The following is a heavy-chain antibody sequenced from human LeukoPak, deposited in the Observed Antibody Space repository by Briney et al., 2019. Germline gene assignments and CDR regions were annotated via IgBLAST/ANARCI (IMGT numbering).Heavy chain of an antibody. D-gene: IGHD4-23*01. Sequence: GASVKVSCKASGYTFTSYDINWVRQATGQGLEWMGWMNPNSGNTGYAQKFQGRVTITADESTSTAYMELSSLRSEDTAVYYCARDPDYGGNSGNGYYYYYYGMDVWGQGTTVTVSS. CDR3: ARDPDYGGNSGNGYYYYYYGMDV. CDR2: MNPNSGNT. J-gene: IGHJ6*02. CDR1: GYTFTSYD. V-gene: IGHV1-8*01.